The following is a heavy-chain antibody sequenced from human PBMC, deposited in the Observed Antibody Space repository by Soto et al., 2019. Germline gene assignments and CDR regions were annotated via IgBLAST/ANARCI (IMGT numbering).Heavy chain of an antibody. CDR1: GYTFTSYG. Sequence: ASVKVSCKASGYTFTSYGISWVRQAPGQGLEWMGWISAYNGNTNYAQKLQGRVTMTTDTSTSTAYMELRSLRSDDTAVYYCARVTPIPITIFGVAHFDYWGQGTLVTVSS. V-gene: IGHV1-18*01. D-gene: IGHD3-3*01. CDR2: ISAYNGNT. J-gene: IGHJ4*02. CDR3: ARVTPIPITIFGVAHFDY.